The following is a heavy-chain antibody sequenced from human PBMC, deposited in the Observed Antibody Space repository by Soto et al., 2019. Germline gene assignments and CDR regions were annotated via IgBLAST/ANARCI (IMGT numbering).Heavy chain of an antibody. V-gene: IGHV4-31*03. CDR3: ARWPQLEPRFDY. J-gene: IGHJ4*02. CDR1: GGSISSGGYY. CDR2: IYYSGST. Sequence: SETLSLTCTVSGGSISSGGYYWSWIRQHPGKGLEWIGYIYYSGSTYYNPSLKSRVTISVDASKNQFSLKLSSVTAADTAVYYCARWPQLEPRFDYWGQGTLVTVSS. D-gene: IGHD1-1*01.